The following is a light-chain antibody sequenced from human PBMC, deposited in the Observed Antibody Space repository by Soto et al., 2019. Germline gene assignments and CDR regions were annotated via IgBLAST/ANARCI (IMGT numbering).Light chain of an antibody. J-gene: IGLJ1*01. V-gene: IGLV2-14*03. CDR1: RSDVGTYKY. CDR3: NSYTTSSTLV. Sequence: QSVLTQPXSVSGSPGQSITISCTGTRSDVGTYKYVSWYQQHPGKAPKLMIYDVSNRPSGVSNRFSGSKSGNTASLTISGLQAKDEADYYCNSYTTSSTLVFGTGTKVTVL. CDR2: DVS.